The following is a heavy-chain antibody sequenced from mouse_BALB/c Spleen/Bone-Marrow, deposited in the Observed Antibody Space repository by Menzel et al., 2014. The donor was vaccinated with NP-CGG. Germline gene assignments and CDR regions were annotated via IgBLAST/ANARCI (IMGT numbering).Heavy chain of an antibody. J-gene: IGHJ2*01. Sequence: VQLQQSGAELVKPGASVKLSCTASGFNIKDTYMHWVKQRPEQGLEWIGRIDPANGNTKYDPKFQDKATITADTSSNTAYLQLSSLTFEDTAVYYCANYYYGYYFDDWGQGTTLTVSS. CDR1: GFNIKDTY. V-gene: IGHV14-3*02. CDR3: ANYYYGYYFDD. D-gene: IGHD1-1*01. CDR2: IDPANGNT.